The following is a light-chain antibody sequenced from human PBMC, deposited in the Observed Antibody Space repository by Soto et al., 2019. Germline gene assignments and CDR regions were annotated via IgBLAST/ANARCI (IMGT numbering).Light chain of an antibody. J-gene: IGLJ1*01. Sequence: SYELTQPPSVSVSPGQTASITCSGEKLGDKYACWYQQKPGQSPVLVIYQDSKRPSGIPERFSGSNSGNTATLTISGTQAMDAADYYCQAWDSSTGVFGTGTKVTVL. CDR1: KLGDKY. V-gene: IGLV3-1*01. CDR3: QAWDSSTGV. CDR2: QDS.